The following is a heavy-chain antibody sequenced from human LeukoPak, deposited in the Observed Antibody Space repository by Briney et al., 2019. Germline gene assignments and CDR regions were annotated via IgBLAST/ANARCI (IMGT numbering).Heavy chain of an antibody. J-gene: IGHJ4*02. V-gene: IGHV1-2*02. D-gene: IGHD2-15*01. Sequence: ASVKVSCKSSGYTITGYYMHWVRQAPGQGLEWMGWINPDTGGTSYAQRFQGRVTMTRDTSISTAYMELSRLRSDDTAVYYCARATGYCSGGSCYSPSESYYFDYWGQGTLVTVSS. CDR2: INPDTGGT. CDR1: GYTITGYY. CDR3: ARATGYCSGGSCYSPSESYYFDY.